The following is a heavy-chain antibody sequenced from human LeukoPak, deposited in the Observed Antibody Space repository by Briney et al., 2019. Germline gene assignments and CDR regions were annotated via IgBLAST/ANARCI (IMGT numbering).Heavy chain of an antibody. J-gene: IGHJ5*02. CDR3: ARPNYPGGSGSYGGTNWFDP. CDR2: IGGYNGNT. CDR1: GYTFTSYG. D-gene: IGHD3-10*01. Sequence: ASVKVSCKASGYTFTSYGISWVRQAPGEGLEWMGWIGGYNGNTNYAQKVQGRVTMTTDTSTSTAYMELRSLRSDDTAVYYCARPNYPGGSGSYGGTNWFDPWGQGTLVTVSS. V-gene: IGHV1-18*01.